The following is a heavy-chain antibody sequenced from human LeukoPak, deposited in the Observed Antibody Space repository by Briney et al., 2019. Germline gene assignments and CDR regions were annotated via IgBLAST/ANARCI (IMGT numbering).Heavy chain of an antibody. D-gene: IGHD3-10*01. V-gene: IGHV1-2*02. CDR2: INPNSGGT. CDR1: GYNFIDYH. J-gene: IGHJ6*02. CDR3: ARGRGPYYCVMDV. Sequence: ASVKVSCKASGYNFIDYHVHWVRQAPGQGLEWMGWINPNSGGTKYAQKFQGRVTMTRDTSISTAYMELRRLTADDTAVYYCARGRGPYYCVMDVWGQGTTVTVSS.